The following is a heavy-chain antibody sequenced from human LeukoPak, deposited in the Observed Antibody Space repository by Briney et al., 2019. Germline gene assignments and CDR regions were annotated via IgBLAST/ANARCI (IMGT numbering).Heavy chain of an antibody. V-gene: IGHV4-39*01. CDR3: ARAPRPNRTYSSGRLNYYFDY. J-gene: IGHJ4*02. D-gene: IGHD6-19*01. Sequence: SETLSLTCTVSGGSISSSSYYWGWIRQPPGKGLEWIGSIYYSGSTYYNPSLKSRVTISVDTSKNQFSLKLSSVTAADTAVYYCARAPRPNRTYSSGRLNYYFDYWGQGTLVTVSS. CDR2: IYYSGST. CDR1: GGSISSSSYY.